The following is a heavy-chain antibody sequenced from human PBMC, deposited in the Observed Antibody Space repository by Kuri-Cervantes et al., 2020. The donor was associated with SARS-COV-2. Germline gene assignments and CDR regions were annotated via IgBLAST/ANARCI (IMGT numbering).Heavy chain of an antibody. Sequence: ASVKVSCKASGDTFTGYYMHWVRQAPGQGLEWMGWINPNSGGTNYEQKLQGWVTMTRDTSISTAYMELRRMRSDDTAVYYCARASVRGIIITYHSYGMDVWGQGTTVTVSS. V-gene: IGHV1-2*04. CDR1: GDTFTGYY. J-gene: IGHJ6*02. CDR3: ARASVRGIIITYHSYGMDV. CDR2: INPNSGGT. D-gene: IGHD3-10*01.